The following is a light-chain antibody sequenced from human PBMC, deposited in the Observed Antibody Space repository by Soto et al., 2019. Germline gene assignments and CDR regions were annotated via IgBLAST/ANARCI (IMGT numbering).Light chain of an antibody. CDR2: GAS. V-gene: IGKV3-20*01. CDR1: QSVSNNY. Sequence: IVVPPSPATSSPYPGYRASLSCRASQSVSNNYLAWYQQNPGQAPRLLIYGASNRATGIPDRFSGSGSGTDFTLTISRLEPEDIPVYYCQPSVRSGTFAQGTNVDFK. J-gene: IGKJ1*01. CDR3: QPSVRSGT.